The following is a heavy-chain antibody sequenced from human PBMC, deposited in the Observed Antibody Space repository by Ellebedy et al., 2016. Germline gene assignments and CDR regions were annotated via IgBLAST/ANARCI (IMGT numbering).Heavy chain of an antibody. CDR3: AMWERGTMVY. V-gene: IGHV3-72*01. D-gene: IGHD4/OR15-4a*01. J-gene: IGHJ4*02. CDR1: GFIFSDHY. CDR2: SRNKAHSYIT. Sequence: GESLKISYAASGFIFSDHYMEWVRQAPGKGLEWVGRSRNKAHSYITEYAASLKDRITISRDDSKNSLHLQVNSLKAEDTAVYYCAMWERGTMVYWGQGTLVTVSS.